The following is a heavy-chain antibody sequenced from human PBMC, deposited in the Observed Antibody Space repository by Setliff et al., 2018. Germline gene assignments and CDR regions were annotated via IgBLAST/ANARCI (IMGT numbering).Heavy chain of an antibody. Sequence: ASVKVSCKDSGYTFSTYGISWVRQAPGQRLEWMGWINAGNGNTKYSQKFQGRVTITRDTSASTAYMELSSLTSEDTAVYYCARDAPREYDFWSGYSRRPWFDPWGQGTLVTVSS. V-gene: IGHV1-3*01. CDR1: GYTFSTYG. J-gene: IGHJ5*02. D-gene: IGHD3-3*01. CDR3: ARDAPREYDFWSGYSRRPWFDP. CDR2: INAGNGNT.